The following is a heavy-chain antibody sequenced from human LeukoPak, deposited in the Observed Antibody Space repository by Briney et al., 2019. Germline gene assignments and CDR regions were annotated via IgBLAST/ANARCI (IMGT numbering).Heavy chain of an antibody. Sequence: SETLSLTCTVSGGSISSYYWSWIRQPPGKGLEWIGYIYYSGSTNYNPSLKSRVTISVDTSTNQFSLKLSSVTAADTAVYYCARRGYYDSSGYSYYYYYGMDVWGQGTTVTVSS. J-gene: IGHJ6*02. CDR1: GGSISSYY. V-gene: IGHV4-59*08. D-gene: IGHD3-22*01. CDR2: IYYSGST. CDR3: ARRGYYDSSGYSYYYYYGMDV.